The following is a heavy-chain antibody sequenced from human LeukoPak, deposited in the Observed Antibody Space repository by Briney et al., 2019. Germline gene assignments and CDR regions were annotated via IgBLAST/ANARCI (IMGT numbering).Heavy chain of an antibody. Sequence: GGSLRLSCAASGFTFSSYSMNWVRQAPGKGLEWVSYISSSSKTIYYADSVKGRFTISRDNAKNSLYLQMNSLRDEDTAVYYCARDSTSCHNCNWFDPWGQGTLVTVSS. J-gene: IGHJ5*02. CDR3: ARDSTSCHNCNWFDP. CDR1: GFTFSSYS. V-gene: IGHV3-48*02. CDR2: ISSSSKTI. D-gene: IGHD2-2*01.